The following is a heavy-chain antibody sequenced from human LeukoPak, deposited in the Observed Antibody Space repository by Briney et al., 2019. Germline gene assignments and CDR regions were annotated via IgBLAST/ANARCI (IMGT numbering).Heavy chain of an antibody. CDR1: GFSFSSYG. V-gene: IGHV3-7*01. CDR2: IKQDGSEK. CDR3: ARDEEDIVVKPAAHSRFYYYYYMDV. J-gene: IGHJ6*03. D-gene: IGHD2-2*01. Sequence: PGGSLRLSCAGSGFSFSSYGMHWVRQAPGKGLEWVANIKQDGSEKYYVDSVKGRFTISRDNAKNSLYLQMNSLRAEDTAVYYCARDEEDIVVKPAAHSRFYYYYYMDVWGKGTTVTVSS.